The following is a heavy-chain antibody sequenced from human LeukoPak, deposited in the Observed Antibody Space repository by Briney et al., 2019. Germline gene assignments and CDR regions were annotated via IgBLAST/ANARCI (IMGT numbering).Heavy chain of an antibody. V-gene: IGHV3-33*06. CDR3: AKDLTVGATIDWFDP. CDR1: GFTFSSYG. D-gene: IGHD1-26*01. Sequence: PGGSLRLSCAASGFTFSSYGMHWVRQAPGKGREGVAVIWYDGSKKYYADSVKGRFTISRDNSKNTLYLQMNSLRAEDTAVYYCAKDLTVGATIDWFDPWGQGTLVTVSS. CDR2: IWYDGSKK. J-gene: IGHJ5*02.